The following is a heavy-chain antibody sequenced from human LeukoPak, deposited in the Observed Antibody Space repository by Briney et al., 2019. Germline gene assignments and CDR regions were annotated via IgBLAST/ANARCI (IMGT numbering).Heavy chain of an antibody. J-gene: IGHJ4*02. CDR3: VGYYSGSGNYYSDY. Sequence: GGSLRLSCSASGFAFSAYAMHWVRQAPGKGLEYVSAITSTGGSTYYADSVKGRFTISRDNSKNTLHLQMSSLRAEDTAVYYCVGYYSGSGNYYSDYWGQGTLVTVS. CDR2: ITSTGGST. D-gene: IGHD3-10*01. V-gene: IGHV3-64D*06. CDR1: GFAFSAYA.